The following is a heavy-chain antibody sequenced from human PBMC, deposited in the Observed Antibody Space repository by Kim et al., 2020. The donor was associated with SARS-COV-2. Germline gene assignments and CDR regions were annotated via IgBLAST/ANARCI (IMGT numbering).Heavy chain of an antibody. Sequence: YYSPSRKSRVTISADTAKNLFSLKLSSVTAADTAVYYCARRGRKEYYFDYWGQGTLVTVSS. V-gene: IGHV4-39*01. CDR3: ARRGRKEYYFDY. J-gene: IGHJ4*02. D-gene: IGHD2-15*01.